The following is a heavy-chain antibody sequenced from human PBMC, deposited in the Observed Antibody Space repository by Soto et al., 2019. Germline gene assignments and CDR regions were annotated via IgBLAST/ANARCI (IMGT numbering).Heavy chain of an antibody. CDR3: TTLRLDP. V-gene: IGHV1-2*02. J-gene: IGHJ5*02. Sequence: ASVKVSCKASGYTFTALYMNWVRQAPGQGLEWMGWVNPNNGVTKYAQKFQDRVIMTRNTSINTAYMELSSLTSDDTAVYYCTTLRLDPWGQGTLVTVSS. D-gene: IGHD6-25*01. CDR2: VNPNNGVT. CDR1: GYTFTALY.